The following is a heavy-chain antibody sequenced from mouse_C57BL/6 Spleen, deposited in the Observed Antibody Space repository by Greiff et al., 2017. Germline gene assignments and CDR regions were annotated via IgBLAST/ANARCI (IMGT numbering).Heavy chain of an antibody. CDR2: IYPGSGST. Sequence: QVQLQQPGAELVKPGASVKMSCKASGYTFTSYWITWVKQRPGQGLEWIGDIYPGSGSTNYNEKFKSKATLTVDTSSSTAYMQLSSLTSEDSAVYYCARYYGSSYHYAMDYWGQGTSVTVAS. CDR1: GYTFTSYW. J-gene: IGHJ4*01. D-gene: IGHD1-1*01. V-gene: IGHV1-55*01. CDR3: ARYYGSSYHYAMDY.